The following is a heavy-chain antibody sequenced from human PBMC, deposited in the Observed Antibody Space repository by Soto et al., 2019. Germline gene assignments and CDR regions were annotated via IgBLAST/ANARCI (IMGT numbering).Heavy chain of an antibody. CDR1: GFTFRDYY. CDR2: ISVTGTSV. D-gene: IGHD3-9*01. Sequence: QVQLVESGGGLVKPGGSLRLSCAASGFTFRDYYMSWIRQTPGKGLELVSCISVTGTSVYYADLVKGRFTISRDNAKNSLDMQMRGLRAEDRAVYYGFNIFFWGQGTMVTVSS. V-gene: IGHV3-11*01. CDR3: FNIFF. J-gene: IGHJ3*01.